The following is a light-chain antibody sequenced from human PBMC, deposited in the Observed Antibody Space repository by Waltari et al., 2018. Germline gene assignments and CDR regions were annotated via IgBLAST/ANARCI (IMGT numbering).Light chain of an antibody. CDR1: ASNIGGNL. Sequence: QSVLTQPPSASGTPGQRVTISCSGSASNIGGNLVNWYQQFPGKAPKLLIYRSVRRPPGVPDRFSGSKSGTSASLAISGLQSEDEADYFCASWDDSLNGHWVFGGGTKVTVL. J-gene: IGLJ3*02. V-gene: IGLV1-44*01. CDR3: ASWDDSLNGHWV. CDR2: RSV.